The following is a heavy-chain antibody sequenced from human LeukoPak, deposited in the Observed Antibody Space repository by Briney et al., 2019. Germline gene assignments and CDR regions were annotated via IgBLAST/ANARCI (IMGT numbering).Heavy chain of an antibody. CDR2: IYPGDSDT. V-gene: IGHV5-51*01. Sequence: GESLKISCKGSGYSFISYWIGWVRQMPGKGLERIGIIYPGDSDTRYSPSFQGQVTISADKSISTAYLQWSSLKASDTAMYYCARGSAAAIYYFDYWGQGTLVTVSS. D-gene: IGHD2-2*02. CDR3: ARGSAAAIYYFDY. CDR1: GYSFISYW. J-gene: IGHJ4*02.